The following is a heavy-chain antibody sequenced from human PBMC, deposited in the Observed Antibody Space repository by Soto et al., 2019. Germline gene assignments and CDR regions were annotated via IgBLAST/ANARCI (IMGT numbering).Heavy chain of an antibody. CDR2: ISGDGVTT. D-gene: IGHD3-9*01. V-gene: IGHV3-74*01. CDR1: GFPFSSYW. CDR3: AREYYGLLTGYYTDY. J-gene: IGHJ4*02. Sequence: EVQLVESGGDLVQRGGSLRLSCAASGFPFSSYWMHWVRHTPGKGLDWVAGISGDGVTTYYADSVTGRFTVSRDNAKNTLSLQISGLRAEETAVYYCAREYYGLLTGYYTDYWGQGTLVSVSS.